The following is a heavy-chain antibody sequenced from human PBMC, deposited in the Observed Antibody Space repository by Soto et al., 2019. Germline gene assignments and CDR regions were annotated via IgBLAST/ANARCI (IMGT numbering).Heavy chain of an antibody. J-gene: IGHJ1*01. CDR3: ARGRRREKYFQL. CDR1: GGSFSGYY. Sequence: QVQLQQWGAGLLKPSETLSLTCAVYGGSFSGYYWSWIRQPPGKGLEWIGEINHSGSTNYNPSLMSQVTISVDTSKIEVALRLGFVAGGDTAVYYGARGRRREKYFQLWGKGTLVTVYS. D-gene: IGHD1-26*01. V-gene: IGHV4-34*01. CDR2: INHSGST.